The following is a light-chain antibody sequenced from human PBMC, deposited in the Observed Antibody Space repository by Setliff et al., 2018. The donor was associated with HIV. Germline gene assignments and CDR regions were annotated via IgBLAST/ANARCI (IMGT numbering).Light chain of an antibody. V-gene: IGLV2-14*01. CDR3: SSYTSSSTDV. J-gene: IGLJ1*01. CDR1: SSDVGTYNS. CDR2: DVS. Sequence: QSALTQPASVSGSPGQSITISCTGTSSDVGTYNSVYWYQQHPGRAPKLMIYDVSTRPSGVFNRFSGSKSGNTASLAISGLQTEDEADYYCSSYTSSSTDVFGTGTKVTV.